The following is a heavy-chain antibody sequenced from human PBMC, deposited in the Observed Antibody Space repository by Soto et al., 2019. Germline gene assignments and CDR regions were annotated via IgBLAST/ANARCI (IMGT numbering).Heavy chain of an antibody. CDR3: ARYGSGSSVWFAP. D-gene: IGHD3-10*01. CDR1: GGSISSYY. Sequence: PSETLSLTCTVLGGSISSYYWSWIRQPPGKGLEWIGYIYYSGSTNYNPSLKSRVTISVDTSKNQFSLKLSSVTAADTAVYYCARYGSGSSVWFAPWGQGTLVTVSS. CDR2: IYYSGST. J-gene: IGHJ5*02. V-gene: IGHV4-59*01.